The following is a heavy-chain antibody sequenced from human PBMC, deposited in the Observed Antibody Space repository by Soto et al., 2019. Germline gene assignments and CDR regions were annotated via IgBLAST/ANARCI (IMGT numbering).Heavy chain of an antibody. D-gene: IGHD5-18*01. Sequence: QVQLVQSGAEVKKPGASVKVSCKASGYTFTSNYMHWVRQAPGQGLEWMGIINPSGGSTTYAQKFQGRVTMTRDTSTSTVYMELSSLRSEDTAVYYWARVGGYRYGGVDYWGQGTLVTVSS. CDR2: INPSGGST. J-gene: IGHJ4*02. CDR3: ARVGGYRYGGVDY. CDR1: GYTFTSNY. V-gene: IGHV1-46*01.